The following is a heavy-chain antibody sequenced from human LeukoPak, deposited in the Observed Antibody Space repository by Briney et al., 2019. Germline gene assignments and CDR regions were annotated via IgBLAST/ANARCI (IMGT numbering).Heavy chain of an antibody. CDR2: IYPGDSDT. D-gene: IGHD5-18*01. V-gene: IGHV5-51*01. Sequence: GESLKISCKGSGYSFTSYWIGWVRQMPGKGLEWMGIIYPGDSDTRHSPSFQGQVTISADKSISTAYLQWSSLKASDTAMYYCARLPRVDTAMVTEYYFDYWGPGTLVTVSS. J-gene: IGHJ4*02. CDR1: GYSFTSYW. CDR3: ARLPRVDTAMVTEYYFDY.